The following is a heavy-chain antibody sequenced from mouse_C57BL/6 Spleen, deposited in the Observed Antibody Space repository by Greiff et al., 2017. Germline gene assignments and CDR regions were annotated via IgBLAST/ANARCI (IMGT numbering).Heavy chain of an antibody. CDR1: GYTFRSYG. J-gene: IGHJ1*03. CDR3: ARSDVSSYRDWYFDD. Sequence: QVHVKQSGAELVRPGDSVKLSCKASGYTFRSYGMSWVKQRPGQGLEWIGEIYPGSGNTYYNEKFKGKATLTADKSSSTAYVELRSLTSEDSAVYFSARSDVSSYRDWYFDDWGKGTTVTVSS. V-gene: IGHV1-81*01. D-gene: IGHD1-1*01. CDR2: IYPGSGNT.